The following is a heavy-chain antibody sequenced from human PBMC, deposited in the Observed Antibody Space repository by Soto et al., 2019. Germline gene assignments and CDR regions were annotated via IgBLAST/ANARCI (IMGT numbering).Heavy chain of an antibody. CDR2: FDPEDGET. CDR3: ATSGDSSGYYFDY. J-gene: IGHJ4*02. CDR1: GYTLTELS. Sequence: ASLKVSCKVSGYTLTELSMHWVRQAPGKGLEWMGGFDPEDGETIYAQKFQGRVTMTEDTSTDTAYMELSSLRSEDTAVYYCATSGDSSGYYFDYWGQGTLVTVSS. D-gene: IGHD3-22*01. V-gene: IGHV1-24*01.